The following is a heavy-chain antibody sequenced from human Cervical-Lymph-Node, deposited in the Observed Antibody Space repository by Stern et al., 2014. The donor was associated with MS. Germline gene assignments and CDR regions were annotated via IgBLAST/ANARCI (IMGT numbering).Heavy chain of an antibody. CDR1: GFSFSSHA. CDR2: ISYDGSDS. Sequence: VQLVQSGGGLVKPGTSRRLSCAASGFSFSSHAMHWVRQAPGKGLEWVTIISYDGSDSYYADSVKGRFTVSRDNSRNTLYVQMNSLRVEDTAVYYCARGNRQHVFDVWGQGTMVIVSS. V-gene: IGHV3-30*01. J-gene: IGHJ3*01. D-gene: IGHD1-14*01. CDR3: ARGNRQHVFDV.